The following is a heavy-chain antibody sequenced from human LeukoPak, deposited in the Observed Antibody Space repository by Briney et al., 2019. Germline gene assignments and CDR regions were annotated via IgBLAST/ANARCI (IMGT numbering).Heavy chain of an antibody. CDR3: AKDLEDAIAVTVAVHYMDV. CDR1: GFTFSSYG. Sequence: GGSLRLSCAASGFTFSSYGMSWVRQAPGKGLEWVSAISGSGGSTYYADSVKGRFTISRDNSKNTLYLQMNSLRAEDTAVYYCAKDLEDAIAVTVAVHYMDVWGKGTTVTISS. D-gene: IGHD6-19*01. V-gene: IGHV3-23*01. CDR2: ISGSGGST. J-gene: IGHJ6*03.